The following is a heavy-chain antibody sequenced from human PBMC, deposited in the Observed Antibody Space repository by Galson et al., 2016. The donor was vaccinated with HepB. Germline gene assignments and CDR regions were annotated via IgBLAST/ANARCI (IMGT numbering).Heavy chain of an antibody. CDR3: ARDPVRVSGYDPRYYFDF. Sequence: SLRLSCAASGFTFSDYYMSWVRQAPGKGLERVSYISSSGQAIYYADSVKGQFTIARDNVKNSLYLQMNSLRADDTAVYYCARDPVRVSGYDPRYYFDFWGQGTLVTVSS. D-gene: IGHD5-12*01. CDR1: GFTFSDYY. V-gene: IGHV3-11*01. J-gene: IGHJ4*02. CDR2: ISSSGQAI.